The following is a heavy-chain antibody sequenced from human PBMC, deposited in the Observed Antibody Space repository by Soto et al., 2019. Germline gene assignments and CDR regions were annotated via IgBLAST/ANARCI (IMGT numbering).Heavy chain of an antibody. CDR1: GYSISSGYY. CDR3: AKAQSAYSSSYFDY. CDR2: IFHSGST. V-gene: IGHV4-38-2*01. Sequence: ETLSLTCAVSGYSISSGYYWGWIRQPPGKGLEWIGSIFHSGSTYYNPSLKSRVTISVDTSKNQFSLNLTSVTAADTAVYYCAKAQSAYSSSYFDYWGQGTLVTVSS. D-gene: IGHD6-13*01. J-gene: IGHJ4*02.